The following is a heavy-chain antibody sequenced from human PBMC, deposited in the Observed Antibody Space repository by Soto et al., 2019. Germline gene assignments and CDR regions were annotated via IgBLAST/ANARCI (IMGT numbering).Heavy chain of an antibody. CDR2: MKHSGIT. J-gene: IGHJ5*01. V-gene: IGHV4-34*01. CDR3: ARGFLAQLLYGVAKWCDS. CDR1: CGSFGGSY. D-gene: IGHD2-2*02. Sequence: QSMSLPRSVYCGSFGGSYRSWVRQPQGKGLEWIGEMKHSGITNYNPSLKSRVTISVDTSKNQFSLKLSSVTAADTAVYYCARGFLAQLLYGVAKWCDSWGQGTLVTVSS.